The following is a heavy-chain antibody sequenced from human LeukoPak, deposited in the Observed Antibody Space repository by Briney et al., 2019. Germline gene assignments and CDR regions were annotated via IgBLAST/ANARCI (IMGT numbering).Heavy chain of an antibody. CDR1: GGSISSSNW. V-gene: IGHV4-4*02. CDR3: AAYDYVWGSYRSPDYWYFDL. Sequence: PSETLSLTCAVSGGSISSSNWWSWVRQPPGKGLEWIGEIYHSGSTNYNPSLKSRVTISVDTSKNQFTLKLSSVTAADTAVYYCAAYDYVWGSYRSPDYWYFDLWGRGTLVTVSS. CDR2: IYHSGST. D-gene: IGHD3-16*02. J-gene: IGHJ2*01.